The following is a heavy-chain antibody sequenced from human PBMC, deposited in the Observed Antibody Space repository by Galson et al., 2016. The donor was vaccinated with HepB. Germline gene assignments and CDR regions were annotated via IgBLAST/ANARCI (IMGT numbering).Heavy chain of an antibody. CDR2: ISGRGDGT. CDR3: AKFGAGVGRHCSATDCYGGADC. Sequence: SLRLSCAASGFAFSGHAMNWVRQAPGKGLEWVSVISGRGDGTYYADSVKGRFTVSRDNSKSTLYLQMYSLRAEDTAIYYCAKFGAGVGRHCSATDCYGGADCWGQGTLVTVSS. CDR1: GFAFSGHA. D-gene: IGHD2-21*02. J-gene: IGHJ4*02. V-gene: IGHV3-23*01.